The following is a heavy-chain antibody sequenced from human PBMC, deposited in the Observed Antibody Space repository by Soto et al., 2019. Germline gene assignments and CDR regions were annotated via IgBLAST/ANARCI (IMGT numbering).Heavy chain of an antibody. CDR2: ISGSGGST. D-gene: IGHD5-12*01. J-gene: IGHJ5*02. Sequence: GGSLRLSCAASGFTFSSYAMSWVRQAPGKGLEWVSAISGSGGSTYYADSVKGRFTISRDNSKNTLYLQMNSLRAEDTAVYYCAKTPGSGYAPNWFDPWGQGTLVTVSS. CDR3: AKTPGSGYAPNWFDP. CDR1: GFTFSSYA. V-gene: IGHV3-23*01.